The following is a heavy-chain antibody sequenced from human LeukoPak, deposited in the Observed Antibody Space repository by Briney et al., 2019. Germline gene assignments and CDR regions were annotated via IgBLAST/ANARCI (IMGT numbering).Heavy chain of an antibody. CDR3: AKDLWAYYYDSNGYFLDY. Sequence: GGSLRLSCAASEFTFSSYGMHWVRQAPGKGLEWVAVIWHDGSKEYYADSVKGRFTISRDNSKNTLYLQMNSLRAEDTAVYYCAKDLWAYYYDSNGYFLDYWGQGTLVTVFS. D-gene: IGHD3-22*01. CDR2: IWHDGSKE. CDR1: EFTFSSYG. J-gene: IGHJ4*02. V-gene: IGHV3-33*06.